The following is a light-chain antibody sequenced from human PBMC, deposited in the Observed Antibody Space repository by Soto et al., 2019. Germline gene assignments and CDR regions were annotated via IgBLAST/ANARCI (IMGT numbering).Light chain of an antibody. V-gene: IGKV1-39*01. CDR2: AAS. J-gene: IGKJ1*01. Sequence: DIPMTQSPSSLSASVGDRVTITCRASHTVGSSLYWYQQKPGKAPKLLIYAASSLQSGVPSRFSGSGSGTDFTLSSSSLQPEDFATYYCQQSYSTTWTFGQGTKVDIK. CDR1: HTVGSS. CDR3: QQSYSTTWT.